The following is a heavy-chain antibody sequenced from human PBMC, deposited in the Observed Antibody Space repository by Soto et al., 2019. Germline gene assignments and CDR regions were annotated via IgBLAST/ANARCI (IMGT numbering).Heavy chain of an antibody. D-gene: IGHD5-12*01. Sequence: EVQLVESGGGLVQPGGSLRLSCAASGFTFSDYYMDWVRQAPGKGLEWIGRTRNKANSYTTEYAASVKGRFTISRDLSKDSLYLHMISLKTEDTVVYYCARARGGYDPWGQGTLVTVSS. V-gene: IGHV3-72*01. CDR1: GFTFSDYY. CDR3: ARARGGYDP. CDR2: TRNKANSYTT. J-gene: IGHJ5*02.